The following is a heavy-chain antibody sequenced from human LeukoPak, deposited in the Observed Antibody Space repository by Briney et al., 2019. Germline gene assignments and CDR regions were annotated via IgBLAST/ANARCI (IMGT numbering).Heavy chain of an antibody. Sequence: GGSLRLSCAASGFTFSNYPMSWVRQAPGKGLEWVSAISGSGDNTYYADSVKGRFTVSRDNSKNTLYLQMNSLRAEDTAVYYCAREKQLVLSGYYYYYGMDVWGQGTTVTVSS. V-gene: IGHV3-23*01. J-gene: IGHJ6*02. CDR3: AREKQLVLSGYYYYYGMDV. CDR1: GFTFSNYP. CDR2: ISGSGDNT. D-gene: IGHD6-13*01.